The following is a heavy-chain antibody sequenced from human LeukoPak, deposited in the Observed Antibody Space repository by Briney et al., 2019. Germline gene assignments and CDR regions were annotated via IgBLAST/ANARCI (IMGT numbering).Heavy chain of an antibody. D-gene: IGHD1-26*01. CDR1: GFTFSSNW. CDR2: IKQDGSEK. Sequence: PGGSLRLSCAASGFTFSSNWMSWVRQAPGKGLEWVANIKQDGSEKYYVDSVKGRFTISRDNAKNSLYLQMNSLRAEDTAVYYCATDGPSGSVFDYWGQGTLVTVSS. CDR3: ATDGPSGSVFDY. J-gene: IGHJ4*02. V-gene: IGHV3-7*01.